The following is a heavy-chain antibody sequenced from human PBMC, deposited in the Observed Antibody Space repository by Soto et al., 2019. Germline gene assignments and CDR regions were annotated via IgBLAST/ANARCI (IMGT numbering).Heavy chain of an antibody. CDR1: GFTFDDYT. V-gene: IGHV3-43*01. Sequence: GGSLRLSCAASGFTFDDYTMHWVRQAPGKGLEWVSLISWDGGSTYYADSVKGRFTISRDNSKNSLYLQMNSLRTEDTALYYCAKDSSGWYMGFDYWGQGTLVTVSS. CDR2: ISWDGGST. J-gene: IGHJ4*02. D-gene: IGHD6-19*01. CDR3: AKDSSGWYMGFDY.